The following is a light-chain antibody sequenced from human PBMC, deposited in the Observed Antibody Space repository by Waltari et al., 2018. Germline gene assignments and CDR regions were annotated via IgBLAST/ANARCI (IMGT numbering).Light chain of an antibody. CDR1: RGINNY. V-gene: IGKV1-16*01. CDR3: LQYYSYPGT. Sequence: DVKMTQSPASVSASVGDRVTITCRASRGINNYFAWFQQKPGKAPRSLIYPASPLQSGAPSTFSGSGSGTQFALTISSLQPEDFGTYYCLQYYSYPGTFGPGTRVDI. J-gene: IGKJ3*01. CDR2: PAS.